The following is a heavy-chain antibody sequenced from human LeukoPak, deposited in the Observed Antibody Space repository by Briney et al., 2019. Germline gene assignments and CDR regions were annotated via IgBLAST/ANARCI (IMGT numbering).Heavy chain of an antibody. Sequence: SETLSLTCTVSGGSISSYYWSWIRQPAGKGLEWIGRIYTSGSTNYNPSLKSRVTISVDTSKNQFSLNLSSVTAADTAVYYCARGDILTGYYSTSFDYWGQGTLVTVSS. CDR1: GGSISSYY. CDR2: IYTSGST. CDR3: ARGDILTGYYSTSFDY. D-gene: IGHD3-9*01. V-gene: IGHV4-4*07. J-gene: IGHJ4*02.